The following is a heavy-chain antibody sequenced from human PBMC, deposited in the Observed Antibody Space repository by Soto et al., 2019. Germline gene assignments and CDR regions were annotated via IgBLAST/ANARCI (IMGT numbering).Heavy chain of an antibody. J-gene: IGHJ6*02. Sequence: QVQLVKSGAEVKKPGASVKVSCKASGYTFTGYYMHWVRQAPGQGLEWMGWINPNSGGTNYAQKFQGWVTMTRDTSISTAYMELSRLRSDDTAVYYCARDPRIAAAGTYWEEDYYYGMDVWGQGTTVTVSS. CDR1: GYTFTGYY. CDR3: ARDPRIAAAGTYWEEDYYYGMDV. CDR2: INPNSGGT. D-gene: IGHD6-13*01. V-gene: IGHV1-2*04.